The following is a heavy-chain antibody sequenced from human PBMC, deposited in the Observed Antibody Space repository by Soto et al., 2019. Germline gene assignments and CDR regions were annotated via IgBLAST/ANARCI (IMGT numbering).Heavy chain of an antibody. Sequence: AASGFTFSNYWMTWVRPAPGKGLEWVANIKQDGSEKYYVDSVKGRSTISRDNAKNSVYLHMDSLRVEDTAVYYCARVEGGYYGSGSYGFDYWGQGSLVTVSS. J-gene: IGHJ4*02. CDR2: IKQDGSEK. D-gene: IGHD3-10*01. CDR3: ARVEGGYYGSGSYGFDY. CDR1: GFTFSNYW. V-gene: IGHV3-7*01.